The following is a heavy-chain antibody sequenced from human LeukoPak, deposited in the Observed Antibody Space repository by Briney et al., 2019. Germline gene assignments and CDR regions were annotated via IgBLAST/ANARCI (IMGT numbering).Heavy chain of an antibody. CDR3: ARGGVAASVDY. CDR2: IYDSGST. J-gene: IGHJ4*02. CDR1: GGSIRSSYYY. Sequence: SETLSLTCTVSGGSIRSSYYYWGWIRQPPGKGLEWIGSIYDSGSTYYNPSLKSRVTISVDTSKNQFSLKLNSVTAADTAVYYCARGGVAASVDYWGQGTLVSVSS. V-gene: IGHV4-39*01. D-gene: IGHD2-15*01.